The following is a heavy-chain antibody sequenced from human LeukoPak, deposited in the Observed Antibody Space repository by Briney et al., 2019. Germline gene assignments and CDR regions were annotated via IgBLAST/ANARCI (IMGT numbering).Heavy chain of an antibody. J-gene: IGHJ4*02. D-gene: IGHD3-10*01. CDR3: ATDYYGSGSDDY. Sequence: PSETLSLTCTVSGGSISSYYWSWLRQPPGKGLEWIGYIYYSGSTNYDPSLKSRVTISVDTSKNQFSLKLSSVTAADTAVYYCATDYYGSGSDDYWGQGTLVTVSS. CDR1: GGSISSYY. V-gene: IGHV4-59*12. CDR2: IYYSGST.